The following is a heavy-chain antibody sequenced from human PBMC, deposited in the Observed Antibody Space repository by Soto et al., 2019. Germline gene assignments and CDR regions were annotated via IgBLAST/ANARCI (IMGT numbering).Heavy chain of an antibody. Sequence: SETLSLTCTVSGGSISSYYWSWIRQPPGKGLEWIGYIYYSGSTNYNPSLKSRVTISVGTSKNQFSLKLSSVTAADTAVYYCARVRADILTGYHEFYFDYWGQGTLVTVSS. D-gene: IGHD3-9*01. J-gene: IGHJ4*02. CDR2: IYYSGST. CDR3: ARVRADILTGYHEFYFDY. CDR1: GGSISSYY. V-gene: IGHV4-59*01.